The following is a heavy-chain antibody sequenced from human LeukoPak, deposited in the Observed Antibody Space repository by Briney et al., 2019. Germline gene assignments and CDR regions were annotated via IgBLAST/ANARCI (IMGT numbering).Heavy chain of an antibody. Sequence: ASVKVSCKASGYTFTVYYIHWVRQAPGQGLEWMGRIIPGSGGTNYAQKFQGRVTMTRDTSINTAYMELSRLTSDDTAVYYCARENYGVPWGQGTLVTVS. CDR1: GYTFTVYY. V-gene: IGHV1-2*06. CDR2: IIPGSGGT. CDR3: ARENYGVP. D-gene: IGHD4-17*01. J-gene: IGHJ5*02.